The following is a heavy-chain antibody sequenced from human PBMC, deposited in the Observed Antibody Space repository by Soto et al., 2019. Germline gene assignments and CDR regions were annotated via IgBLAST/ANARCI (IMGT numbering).Heavy chain of an antibody. V-gene: IGHV3-7*01. CDR2: IKQDGTEK. CDR1: GFTFSNYW. CDR3: ASVAI. J-gene: IGHJ4*02. D-gene: IGHD5-12*01. Sequence: EVQLVESGGGLVQPGGSLRLSCAASGFTFSNYWMSWVRQAPGKGLEWVANIKQDGTEKNYVDSVRGRFTISRDNATNSLDLRTSSRTAEDTAVYYWASVAIWCQGTVVSVPS.